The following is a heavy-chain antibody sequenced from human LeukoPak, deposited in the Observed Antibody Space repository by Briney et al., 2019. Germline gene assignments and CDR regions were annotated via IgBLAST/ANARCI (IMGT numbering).Heavy chain of an antibody. CDR1: GGTFSSYA. CDR3: ARDSSPNYYDSSGYYPENNWFDP. J-gene: IGHJ5*02. CDR2: IIPIFGTA. V-gene: IGHV1-69*13. Sequence: ASVKVSCKTSGGTFSSYAISWVRQAPGQGLEWMGGIIPIFGTANYAQKFQGRVTITADESTSTAYMELSSLRSEDTAVYYCARDSSPNYYDSSGYYPENNWFDPWGQGTLVTVSS. D-gene: IGHD3-22*01.